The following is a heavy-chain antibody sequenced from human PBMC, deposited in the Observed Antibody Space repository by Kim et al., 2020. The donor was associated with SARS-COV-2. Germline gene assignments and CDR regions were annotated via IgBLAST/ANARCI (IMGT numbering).Heavy chain of an antibody. Sequence: QGRVTMTRDTSTSTVYMELRSLRSEDTAVYYCARGGWQQLVGGLPAVFDYWGQGTLVTVSS. V-gene: IGHV1-46*01. D-gene: IGHD6-13*01. J-gene: IGHJ4*02. CDR3: ARGGWQQLVGGLPAVFDY.